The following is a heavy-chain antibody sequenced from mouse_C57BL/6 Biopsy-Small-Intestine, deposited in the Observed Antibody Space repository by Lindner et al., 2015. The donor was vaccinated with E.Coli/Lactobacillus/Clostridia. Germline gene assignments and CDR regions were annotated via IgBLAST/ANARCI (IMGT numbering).Heavy chain of an antibody. J-gene: IGHJ2*01. D-gene: IGHD2-14*01. CDR1: GFSLTSYA. Sequence: LQLQESGPGLVAPSQSLSITCTVSGFSLTSYAISWVRQPPGKGLEWLGVIWTGGGTNYNSALKSRLSISKDNSKSQVFLKMNSLQTDDTVRYYCARIGGDHGYPYYFDYWGQGTTLTVSS. CDR2: IWTGGGT. CDR3: ARIGGDHGYPYYFDY. V-gene: IGHV2-9-1*01.